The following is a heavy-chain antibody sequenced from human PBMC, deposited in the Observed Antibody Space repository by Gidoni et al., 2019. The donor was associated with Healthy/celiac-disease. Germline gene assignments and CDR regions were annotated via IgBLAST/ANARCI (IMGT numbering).Heavy chain of an antibody. D-gene: IGHD3-10*01. CDR1: GGSISSGGYY. CDR3: ARAEGFGETDPYYYYGMDV. V-gene: IGHV4-31*03. J-gene: IGHJ6*02. CDR2: IYYSGST. Sequence: QVQLQESGPGLVKPSQTLSLTCTVSGGSISSGGYYWSWIRQHPGKGLEWIGYIYYSGSTYYNPSLKSRVTISVDTSKNQFSLKLSSVTAADTAAYYCARAEGFGETDPYYYYGMDVWGQGTTVTVSS.